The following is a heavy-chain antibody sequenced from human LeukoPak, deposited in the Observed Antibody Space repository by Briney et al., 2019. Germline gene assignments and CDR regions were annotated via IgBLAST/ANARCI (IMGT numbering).Heavy chain of an antibody. J-gene: IGHJ3*02. Sequence: ALVKVSCKASGYTFTGHYMHWVRQAPGQGLEWMGWINPNSGGTNYAQKFQGRVTMTRDTSISTAYMELSRLRSDDTAVYYCAFYYYDSSGYANDAFDIWGQGTMVTVSS. D-gene: IGHD3-22*01. CDR3: AFYYYDSSGYANDAFDI. V-gene: IGHV1-2*02. CDR1: GYTFTGHY. CDR2: INPNSGGT.